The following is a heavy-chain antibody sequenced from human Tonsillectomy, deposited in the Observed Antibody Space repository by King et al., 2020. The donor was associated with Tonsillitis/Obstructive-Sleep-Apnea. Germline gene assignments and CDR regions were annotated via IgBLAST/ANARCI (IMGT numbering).Heavy chain of an antibody. V-gene: IGHV3-30*04. J-gene: IGHJ4*02. CDR2: ISYDGSNK. CDR1: GFTFRSYA. D-gene: IGHD2-2*02. CDR3: ARDLPIVVIPAAIKGGFDY. Sequence: QLVQSGGGVVQPGRSLRLSCAASGFTFRSYAMHWVRQAPGKGLEWVAVISYDGSNKYYADSVKGRFTISRDNSKNTLYLQMNSLRAEDTAMYYCARDLPIVVIPAAIKGGFDYWGQGTLVTVSS.